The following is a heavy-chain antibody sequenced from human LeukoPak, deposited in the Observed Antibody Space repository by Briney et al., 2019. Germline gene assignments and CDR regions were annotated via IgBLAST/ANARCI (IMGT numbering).Heavy chain of an antibody. D-gene: IGHD5-12*01. V-gene: IGHV3-30-3*01. CDR1: GFSFSGYA. CDR2: VSYDGSNK. Sequence: PGGSLRLSCAASGFSFSGYAMHWVRQAPGKGLEWVAAVSYDGSNKYYADSVRGRFTISRDNSKNTLYLQMNSLRAEDTAVYYCARAVVAAIPHLDYWGQGTLVTVSS. J-gene: IGHJ4*02. CDR3: ARAVVAAIPHLDY.